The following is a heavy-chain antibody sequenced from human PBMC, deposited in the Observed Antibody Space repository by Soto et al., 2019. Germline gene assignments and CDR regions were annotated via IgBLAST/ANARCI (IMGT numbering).Heavy chain of an antibody. CDR1: GFTFSDYY. CDR2: ISSSSSYT. J-gene: IGHJ4*02. V-gene: IGHV3-11*05. Sequence: QVQLVESGGGLVKPGGSLRLSCAASGFTFSDYYMSWIRQAPGKGLEWVSYISSSSSYTNYADSVKGRFTISRDNAKNSLYLQMNSLRADDTAVYYCAREALLVDSAMAPFDYWGQGTLVTVSS. D-gene: IGHD5-18*01. CDR3: AREALLVDSAMAPFDY.